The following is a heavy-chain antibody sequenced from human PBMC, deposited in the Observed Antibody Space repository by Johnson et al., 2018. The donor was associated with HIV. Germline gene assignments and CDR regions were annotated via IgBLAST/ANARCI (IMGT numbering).Heavy chain of an antibody. J-gene: IGHJ3*02. D-gene: IGHD6-13*01. V-gene: IGHV3-20*04. CDR1: GFTFDDYG. CDR2: INWNGGST. Sequence: MLLVESGGGMVKPGGSLRLSCAASGFTFDDYGMSWVRQAPGKGLEWVSGINWNGGSTGYADSMKGRFTISRDNAKNSLYLQMNSLRAEDTAVYYCARDVDSSRWWRAFDMWGQGTMVSVSS. CDR3: ARDVDSSRWWRAFDM.